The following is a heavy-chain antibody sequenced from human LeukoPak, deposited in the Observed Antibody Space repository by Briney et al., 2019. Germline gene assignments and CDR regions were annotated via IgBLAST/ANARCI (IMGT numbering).Heavy chain of an antibody. V-gene: IGHV4-59*08. D-gene: IGHD6-19*01. CDR2: IYYSGST. J-gene: IGHJ5*02. Sequence: SETLSPTCTVSGGSISSYYWSWIRQPPGKGLEWIGYIYYSGSTNYNPSLKSRVTISMDTSKNQFSLKLTSVTAADTAVYYCPRESRAGLNRWFDPWGQGTLVTVSS. CDR3: PRESRAGLNRWFDP. CDR1: GGSISSYY.